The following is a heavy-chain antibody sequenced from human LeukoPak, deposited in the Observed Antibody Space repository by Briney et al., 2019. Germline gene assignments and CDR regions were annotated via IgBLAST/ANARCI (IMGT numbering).Heavy chain of an antibody. D-gene: IGHD3-3*01. J-gene: IGHJ4*02. V-gene: IGHV3-23*01. CDR1: GFTFSSYA. Sequence: PGGSLRLSCAASGFTFSSYAMSWVRQAPGKGLEWVSAISGSGGSTYYADSVKGRFTISRDNSKNTLYLQMNSLRAEDTAVYYCAKEVNDFWSVNYPTYYFDYWGQGTLVTVSS. CDR2: ISGSGGST. CDR3: AKEVNDFWSVNYPTYYFDY.